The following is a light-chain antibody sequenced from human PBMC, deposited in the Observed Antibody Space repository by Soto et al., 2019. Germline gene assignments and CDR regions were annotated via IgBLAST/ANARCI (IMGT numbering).Light chain of an antibody. CDR3: QQYNSYPWT. Sequence: DLQMTQSPSTLSASVGDRVTITCRASQSISSWLAWYQHKPGKAPNLLIYKASSLESGVPSRFSGSGSGTEFTLTISSLQPDDSATYYCQQYNSYPWTFGQGTKVEIK. CDR2: KAS. V-gene: IGKV1-5*03. J-gene: IGKJ1*01. CDR1: QSISSW.